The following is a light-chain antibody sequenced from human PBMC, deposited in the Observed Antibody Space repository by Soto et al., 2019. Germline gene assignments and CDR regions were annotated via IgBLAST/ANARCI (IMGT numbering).Light chain of an antibody. V-gene: IGKV3-15*01. CDR3: QQYHNWPLT. CDR2: GAS. Sequence: EIVMTQSPVTLSVSPGERATLSCRASQGVSSNLAWYQQKPGQAPRLLIYGASTRATGIPDRFSGSGSETEFTLTISTLQSEDFAVYYCQQYHNWPLTFGGGTKVDIK. J-gene: IGKJ4*01. CDR1: QGVSSN.